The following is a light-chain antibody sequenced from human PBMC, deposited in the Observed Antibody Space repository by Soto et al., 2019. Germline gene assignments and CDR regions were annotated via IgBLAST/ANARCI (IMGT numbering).Light chain of an antibody. CDR3: QQYGSSGT. J-gene: IGKJ1*01. CDR1: QSVSSN. V-gene: IGKV3-20*01. Sequence: EIVMTQSPATLSASPGERATLSCRASQSVSSNLAWYQQKPGQAPRLLIYGASSRATGIPDRFSGSGSGTDFTLTISRLEPEDFAVYYCQQYGSSGTFGQGTKV. CDR2: GAS.